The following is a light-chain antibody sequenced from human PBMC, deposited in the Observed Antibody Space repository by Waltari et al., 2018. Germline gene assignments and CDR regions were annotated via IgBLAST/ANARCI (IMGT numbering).Light chain of an antibody. J-gene: IGLJ3*02. CDR2: GVT. CDR3: SSFTGTSWV. Sequence: QSALTQPASVSGSPGQSITISCTGSSSDIDFDDYVSWYQHLPGKAPKLMIYGVTNRPSGISNLFSGSKSDNTASLTISGLQADDEADYYCSSFTGTSWVFGGGTKLTVL. V-gene: IGLV2-14*01. CDR1: SSDIDFDDY.